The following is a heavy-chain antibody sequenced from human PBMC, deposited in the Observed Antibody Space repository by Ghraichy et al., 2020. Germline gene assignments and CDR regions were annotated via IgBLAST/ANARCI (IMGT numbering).Heavy chain of an antibody. CDR1: GLTFGSYG. J-gene: IGHJ5*02. Sequence: GGSLRLSCSVSGLTFGSYGMSWVRRAPGKGLECVSVISESGETTFYADSVKGRFTISRDNSQNTLFLQMNFLRVEDTAIYYCANLGISAAGTAWGQGTLVTVSS. V-gene: IGHV3-23*01. CDR2: ISESGETT. CDR3: ANLGISAAGTA. D-gene: IGHD6-13*01.